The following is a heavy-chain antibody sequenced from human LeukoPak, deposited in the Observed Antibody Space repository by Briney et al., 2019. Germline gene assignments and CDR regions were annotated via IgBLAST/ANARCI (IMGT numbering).Heavy chain of an antibody. CDR1: GFTFSSYS. CDR2: ISSSSSYI. CDR3: AKDIGVRGPGYFDY. V-gene: IGHV3-21*04. D-gene: IGHD3-10*01. J-gene: IGHJ4*02. Sequence: PGGSLRLSCAASGFTFSSYSMNWVRQAPGKGLEWVSSISSSSSYIYYADSVKGRFTISRDNAKNSLYLQMNSLRAEDTALYYCAKDIGVRGPGYFDYWGQGTLVTVSS.